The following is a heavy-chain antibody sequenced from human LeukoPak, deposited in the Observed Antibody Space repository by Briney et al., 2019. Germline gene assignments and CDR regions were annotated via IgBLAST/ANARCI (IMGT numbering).Heavy chain of an antibody. CDR1: GGSISSSNW. Sequence: SETLSLTCAVSGGSISSSNWWSWVRQPPGKGLEWIGEIYHSGSTNYNPSLKSRVTISVDKSKNQFSLKLGSVTAADTAVYYCASRKGYCSGGSCDDYWGQGSLVTVSS. J-gene: IGHJ4*02. CDR3: ASRKGYCSGGSCDDY. D-gene: IGHD2-15*01. CDR2: IYHSGST. V-gene: IGHV4-4*02.